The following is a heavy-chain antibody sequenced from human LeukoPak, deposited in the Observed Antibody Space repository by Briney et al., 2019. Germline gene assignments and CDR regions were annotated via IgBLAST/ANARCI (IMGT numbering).Heavy chain of an antibody. V-gene: IGHV1-24*01. J-gene: IGHJ6*03. D-gene: IGHD2-2*01. CDR2: FDPEDGET. CDR3: ARGSDSQLHYSRYYYYYMDV. Sequence: GASVKVSCKVSGYTLTELSMHWVRQAPGKGLEWMGGFDPEDGETIYAQKFQGRVTMTEDTSTDTAYMELSSLRSEDTAVYYCARGSDSQLHYSRYYYYYMDVWGKGTTVTVSS. CDR1: GYTLTELS.